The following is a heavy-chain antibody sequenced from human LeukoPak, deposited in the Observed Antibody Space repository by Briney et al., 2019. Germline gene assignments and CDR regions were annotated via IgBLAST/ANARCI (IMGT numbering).Heavy chain of an antibody. V-gene: IGHV6-1*01. CDR2: TYYGSRRYN. CDR1: VDSVSINSAA. J-gene: IGHJ4*02. D-gene: IGHD4-23*01. Sequence: SQTLSLTCAISVDSVSINSAAWTWIRQSPSRGLEWLGRTYYGSRRYNDYAVSVQTRITINRHTSKNQFSLHLSSVTPEDSAVYYCVSDHGGGNLKGDYFDYWGQGTPVTVSA. CDR3: VSDHGGGNLKGDYFDY.